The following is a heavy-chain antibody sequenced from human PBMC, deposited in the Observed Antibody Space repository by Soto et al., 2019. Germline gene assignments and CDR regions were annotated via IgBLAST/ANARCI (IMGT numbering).Heavy chain of an antibody. CDR1: GFTFSSYG. J-gene: IGHJ4*02. V-gene: IGHV3-30*18. CDR3: AKDQTAAYYDILTGSLDY. D-gene: IGHD3-9*01. Sequence: GGSLRLSCAASGFTFSSYGMHWVRQAPGKGLEWVAVISYDGSNKYYADSVKGRFTISRDNSKNTRYLQMNSLRAEDTAVYYCAKDQTAAYYDILTGSLDYWGQGTLVTVSS. CDR2: ISYDGSNK.